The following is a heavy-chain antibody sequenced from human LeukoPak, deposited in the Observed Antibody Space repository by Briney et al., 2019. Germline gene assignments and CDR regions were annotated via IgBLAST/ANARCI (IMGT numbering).Heavy chain of an antibody. CDR2: IYHSGST. Sequence: PSETLSLTCTVSGYSISSGYYWGWIRQPPGKGLEWIGSIYHSGSTYYNPSLKSRVTISVDTSKNQFSLKLSSVTAADTAVYYCATVRDLVVGVVGATWGADYWGQGTLVTVSS. D-gene: IGHD1-26*01. V-gene: IGHV4-38-2*02. CDR3: ATVRDLVVGVVGATWGADY. CDR1: GYSISSGYY. J-gene: IGHJ4*02.